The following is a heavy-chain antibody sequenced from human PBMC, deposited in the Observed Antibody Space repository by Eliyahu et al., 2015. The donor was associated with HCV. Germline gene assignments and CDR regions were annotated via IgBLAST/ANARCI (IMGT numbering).Heavy chain of an antibody. CDR2: VYYTGTT. CDR3: ARVADSSIWYEQPVLVYFDY. D-gene: IGHD6-13*01. V-gene: IGHV4-59*01. Sequence: IRQPPGKGLEWIGYVYYTGTTNYNPSLKSRVSISIDTSKNQFSLKLKSVTAADTAVYFCARVADSSIWYEQPVLVYFDYWGQGTLVSVSS. J-gene: IGHJ4*02.